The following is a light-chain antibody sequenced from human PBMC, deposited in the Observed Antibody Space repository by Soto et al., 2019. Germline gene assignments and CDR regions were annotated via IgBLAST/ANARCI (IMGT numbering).Light chain of an antibody. CDR3: QQYFTSPWT. CDR1: QSLLYSPNNLDY. J-gene: IGKJ1*01. V-gene: IGKV4-1*01. CDR2: WAS. Sequence: DIVMTQSPDSLAVSLGETATINCKSSQSLLYSPNNLDYLAWYQQKPGQPPRLLIYWASTRESGVPDRFSGSGSGTDFTLSIFSLQAEDVAVYYCQQYFTSPWTFGQGTKVEI.